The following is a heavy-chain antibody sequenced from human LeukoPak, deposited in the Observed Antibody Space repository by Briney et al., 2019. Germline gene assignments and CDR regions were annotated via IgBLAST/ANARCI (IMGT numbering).Heavy chain of an antibody. CDR1: GFTFSSYA. D-gene: IGHD3-10*01. CDR2: ISGSGGST. CDR3: AKAVTMVRAFDY. J-gene: IGHJ4*02. V-gene: IGHV3-23*01. Sequence: PGGSLRLSCAASGFTFSSYAMSWVRQAPGKGLEWVSAISGSGGSTYYADSVKGRFTISRDNSKNTLDLQMNSLRAEDTAVYYCAKAVTMVRAFDYWGQGTLVTVSS.